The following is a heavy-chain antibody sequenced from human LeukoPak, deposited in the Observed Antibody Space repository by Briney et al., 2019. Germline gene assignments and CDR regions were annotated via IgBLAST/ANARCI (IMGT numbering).Heavy chain of an antibody. CDR2: IIPIFGTA. CDR3: ARGPRTVIPFDP. V-gene: IGHV1-69*13. Sequence: SVKVSCKASGGTFSSYAISWVRQAPGQGLEWMGGIIPIFGTANYAQKFQGRVTITADESTSTAYMELRSLRSDDTAVYYCARGPRTVIPFDPWGQGTLVTVSS. CDR1: GGTFSSYA. D-gene: IGHD4-17*01. J-gene: IGHJ5*02.